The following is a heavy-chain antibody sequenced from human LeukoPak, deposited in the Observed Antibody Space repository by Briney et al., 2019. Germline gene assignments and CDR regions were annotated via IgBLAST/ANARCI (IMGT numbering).Heavy chain of an antibody. D-gene: IGHD2-15*01. Sequence: GGSLRLSCAASGFTFSSYSMNWVRQAPGKGLEWVSSISSSSTYIYYADSVKGRFTISRDNAKNSLYLQMNSLRVEDTAVYYCARVGCSGGRCPGYGMDVWGQGTTVTVSS. CDR2: ISSSSTYI. CDR3: ARVGCSGGRCPGYGMDV. J-gene: IGHJ6*02. V-gene: IGHV3-21*01. CDR1: GFTFSSYS.